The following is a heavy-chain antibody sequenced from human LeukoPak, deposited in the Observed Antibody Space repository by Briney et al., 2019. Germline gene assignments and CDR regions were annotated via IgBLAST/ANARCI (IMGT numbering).Heavy chain of an antibody. J-gene: IGHJ4*02. CDR2: ISAYNGNT. V-gene: IGHV1-18*01. Sequence: ASVKVSCKASGYTFTSYGISWVRQAPGQGLEWMGWISAYNGNTNYAQKLQGRVTMTTDTSTSTAYMEPRSLRSDDTAVYYCARDHGYSYGPYYFDYWGQGTLVTVSS. CDR1: GYTFTSYG. CDR3: ARDHGYSYGPYYFDY. D-gene: IGHD5-18*01.